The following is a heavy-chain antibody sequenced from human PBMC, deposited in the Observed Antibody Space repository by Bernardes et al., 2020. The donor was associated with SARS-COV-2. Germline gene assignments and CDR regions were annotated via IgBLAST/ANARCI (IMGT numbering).Heavy chain of an antibody. CDR2: ISGSNGDI. Sequence: GFLSLSCAASGFTFSGYFMNLIRPAPGKGLEWVSSISGSNGDIYYADSVKGRFTISRDNAKSSLYLQMNSLRAEDTAVYYCARDNSLDYWGQGTLVTVSS. V-gene: IGHV3-21*01. CDR1: GFTFSGYF. CDR3: ARDNSLDY. D-gene: IGHD1-20*01. J-gene: IGHJ4*02.